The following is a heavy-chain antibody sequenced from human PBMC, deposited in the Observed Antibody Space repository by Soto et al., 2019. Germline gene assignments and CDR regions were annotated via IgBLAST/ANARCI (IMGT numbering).Heavy chain of an antibody. CDR1: EFTFSSFA. Sequence: GGFLRLSYAASEFTFSSFARSWVRQTTGKGLEWVSAISGSGGSTYYADSVKGRFTISRDNSKNTLYLQMNSLRAEDTAVYYCAKGHYYGSGSPRFGYWGQGTLVTVSS. V-gene: IGHV3-23*01. D-gene: IGHD3-10*01. CDR2: ISGSGGST. CDR3: AKGHYYGSGSPRFGY. J-gene: IGHJ4*02.